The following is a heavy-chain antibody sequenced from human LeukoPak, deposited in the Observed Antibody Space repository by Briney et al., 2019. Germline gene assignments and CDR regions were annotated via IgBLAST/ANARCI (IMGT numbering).Heavy chain of an antibody. D-gene: IGHD6-19*01. CDR2: IYYSGST. CDR3: ARHQDSSSGWYYLDY. CDR1: GGSINSYY. Sequence: SETLSLTCTVSGGSINSYYWSWIRQPPGKGLEWIGYIYYSGSTNYNPSLKSRVTISVDTSKNQFSLNLNSVTAADTAVYYCARHQDSSSGWYYLDYWGQGTLVTVSS. J-gene: IGHJ4*02. V-gene: IGHV4-59*08.